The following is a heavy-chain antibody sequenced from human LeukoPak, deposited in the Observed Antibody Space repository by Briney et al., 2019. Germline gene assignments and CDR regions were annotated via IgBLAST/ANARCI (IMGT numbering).Heavy chain of an antibody. CDR1: GYTFTGYY. CDR3: AREDYYDSSGYHKNQEYFRQ. J-gene: IGHJ1*01. V-gene: IGHV1-2*02. Sequence: ASVKVSCTAAGYTFTGYYIHLVRQAPGQGLEWMGWINPARGGTNYAQKFQGRVTMTRDTSISTAFMELSSLRSDDTAVYYCAREDYYDSSGYHKNQEYFRQWDQGTLVTVSS. CDR2: INPARGGT. D-gene: IGHD3-22*01.